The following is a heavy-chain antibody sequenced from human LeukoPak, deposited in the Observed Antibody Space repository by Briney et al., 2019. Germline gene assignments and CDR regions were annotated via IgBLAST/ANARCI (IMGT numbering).Heavy chain of an antibody. CDR3: ARGDKQLVFNRNKGGFDP. CDR2: ISYDGSNK. D-gene: IGHD6-13*01. Sequence: GRSLRLSCAASGFTFSSYGMHWVRQAPGKGLEWVAVISYDGSNKHYADSVKGRFTISRDNSKNTLYLQMNSLRTEDTAVYYCARGDKQLVFNRNKGGFDPWGQGTLVTVSS. V-gene: IGHV3-30*03. J-gene: IGHJ5*02. CDR1: GFTFSSYG.